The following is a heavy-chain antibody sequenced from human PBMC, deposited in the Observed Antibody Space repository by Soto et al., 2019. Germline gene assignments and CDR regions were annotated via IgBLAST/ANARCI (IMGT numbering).Heavy chain of an antibody. CDR1: GFTFSSYG. CDR2: ISYDGSNK. CDR3: AKDYYDFWSGYPANYFDY. J-gene: IGHJ4*02. D-gene: IGHD3-3*01. Sequence: LRLSCAASGFTFSSYGMHWVRQAPGKGLEWVAVISYDGSNKYYADSVKGRFTISRDNSKNTLYLQMNSLRAEDTAVYYCAKDYYDFWSGYPANYFDYWGQGTLVTVSS. V-gene: IGHV3-30*18.